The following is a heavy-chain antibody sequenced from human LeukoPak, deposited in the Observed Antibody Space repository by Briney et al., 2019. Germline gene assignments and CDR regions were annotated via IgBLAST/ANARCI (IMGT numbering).Heavy chain of an antibody. V-gene: IGHV1-46*01. Sequence: ASVEVSCKASGYTFTSYYMHWVRQAPGQGLEWMGIINPSGGDTNYAQKFQGRLTMTRDTSTNTVYMELTSLRSEDTAVYYCAREVMDNLRFDYWGQGTLVTVSS. J-gene: IGHJ4*02. D-gene: IGHD1-14*01. CDR3: AREVMDNLRFDY. CDR2: INPSGGDT. CDR1: GYTFTSYY.